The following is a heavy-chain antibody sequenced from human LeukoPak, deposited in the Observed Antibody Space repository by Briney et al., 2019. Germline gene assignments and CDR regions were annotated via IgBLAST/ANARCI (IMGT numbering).Heavy chain of an antibody. D-gene: IGHD1-26*01. CDR3: AKARGSYLTAPPMDV. J-gene: IGHJ6*02. Sequence: GGSLRLSCAASGFTFISYGMHWVRQAPGKGLEWVTVISYDGTNKYYADSVKGRFTISRDSSKSTLYLQMDSLRVDDTAVYYCAKARGSYLTAPPMDVWGQGTTVTVSS. V-gene: IGHV3-30*18. CDR1: GFTFISYG. CDR2: ISYDGTNK.